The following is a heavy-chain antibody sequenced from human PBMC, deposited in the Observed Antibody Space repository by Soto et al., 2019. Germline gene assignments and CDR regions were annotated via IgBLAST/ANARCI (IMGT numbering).Heavy chain of an antibody. CDR1: GGTYRSYT. V-gene: IGHV1-69*02. CDR2: IIPILGIA. D-gene: IGHD4-17*01. Sequence: GASVTVSCKASGGTYRSYTISWERQAPGQGLEWMGRIIPILGIANYAQKFQGRVTITADKSTSTAYMELSSLRSEDTAVYYCARVTRSVTTPSVHFDYWAQRTLVTVSS. CDR3: ARVTRSVTTPSVHFDY. J-gene: IGHJ4*02.